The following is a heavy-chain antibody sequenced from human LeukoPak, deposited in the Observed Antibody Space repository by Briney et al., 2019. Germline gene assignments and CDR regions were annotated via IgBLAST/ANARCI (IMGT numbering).Heavy chain of an antibody. V-gene: IGHV4-59*01. CDR1: GGSISSYY. Sequence: SETLSLTCTVSGGSISSYYWSWIRQPPGKGLEWIGYIYYSGSTNYNPSLKSRVTISVDTSKNQFSLKLSSVTAADTAVYYCARSGSYFNWFDPWGQGILVTVSS. D-gene: IGHD1-26*01. CDR3: ARSGSYFNWFDP. J-gene: IGHJ5*02. CDR2: IYYSGST.